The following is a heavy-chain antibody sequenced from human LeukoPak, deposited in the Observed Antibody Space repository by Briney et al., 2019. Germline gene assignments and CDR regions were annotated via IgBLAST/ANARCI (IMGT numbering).Heavy chain of an antibody. V-gene: IGHV3-23*01. Sequence: GGSLRLSCAASGFTFSSYAMSWVRQAPGKGLEWVSAISGSGGSTYYADSVKGRFTISRDNSKNTLHLQMNNLRAEDTAVYYCAKDVLRSLYDNSGYSDYWGQETLVTVSS. J-gene: IGHJ4*02. CDR3: AKDVLRSLYDNSGYSDY. CDR2: ISGSGGST. CDR1: GFTFSSYA. D-gene: IGHD3-22*01.